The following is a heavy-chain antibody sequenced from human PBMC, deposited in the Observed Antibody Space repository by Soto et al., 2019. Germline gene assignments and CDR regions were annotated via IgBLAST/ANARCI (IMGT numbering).Heavy chain of an antibody. CDR3: ARGNYYDRSGYRYYFDY. CDR2: ISNGGNTI. J-gene: IGHJ4*02. D-gene: IGHD3-22*01. CDR1: RFTVSSYS. Sequence: LRLSCAASRFTVSSYSMNWVRQAPGKGLEWVSYISNGGNTIYYADSVKGRFTISRDNAKNSLYLRMNSLRDEDTAVYYCARGNYYDRSGYRYYFDYWGQGTLVTVSS. V-gene: IGHV3-48*02.